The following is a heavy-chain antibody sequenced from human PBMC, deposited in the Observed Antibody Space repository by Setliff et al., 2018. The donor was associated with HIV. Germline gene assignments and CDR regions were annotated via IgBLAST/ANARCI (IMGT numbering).Heavy chain of an antibody. CDR1: GYTFTNYG. Sequence: ASVKVSCKTSGYTFTNYGLSWVRQAPGQGLEWMGWMNPNNGNTGYAQNFLGRVTMTIDTSTSRAYMELRSLRSDDTAMYFCARLGSGWSDSCYYAMDIWGQGSTVTVSS. CDR2: MNPNNGNT. CDR3: ARLGSGWSDSCYYAMDI. J-gene: IGHJ6*02. D-gene: IGHD6-19*01. V-gene: IGHV1-18*01.